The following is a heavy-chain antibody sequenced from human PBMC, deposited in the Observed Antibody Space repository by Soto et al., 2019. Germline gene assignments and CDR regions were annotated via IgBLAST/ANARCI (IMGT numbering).Heavy chain of an antibody. D-gene: IGHD3-16*02. CDR3: AREYGHLGELSLLY. CDR2: IWYDGSNK. V-gene: IGHV3-33*01. Sequence: GGSLRLSCAASGFTFSSYGMHWVRQAPGKGLEWVAVIWYDGSNKYYADSVKGRFTISRDNSKNTLYLQMNSLRAEDTAVYYCAREYGHLGELSLLYWGQGTLVTVSS. J-gene: IGHJ4*02. CDR1: GFTFSSYG.